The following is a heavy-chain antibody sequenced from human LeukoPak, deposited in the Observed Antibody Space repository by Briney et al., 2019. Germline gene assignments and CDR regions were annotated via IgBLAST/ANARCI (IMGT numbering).Heavy chain of an antibody. Sequence: GGSLRLSCAASGFTFSSYSMNWVRQAPGKGLEWVSSISSSSSYIYYADSVKGRFTISRDNAKNSLYLQMNSLRAEDTAVYHCARTDFWTTYGMDVWGQGTTVTVSS. J-gene: IGHJ6*02. CDR1: GFTFSSYS. V-gene: IGHV3-21*01. CDR2: ISSSSSYI. D-gene: IGHD3/OR15-3a*01. CDR3: ARTDFWTTYGMDV.